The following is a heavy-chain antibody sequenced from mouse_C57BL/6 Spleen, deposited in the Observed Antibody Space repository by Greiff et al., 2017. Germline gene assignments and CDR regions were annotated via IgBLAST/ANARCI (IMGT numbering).Heavy chain of an antibody. CDR2: ISSGGDYI. D-gene: IGHD2-2*01. V-gene: IGHV5-9-1*02. J-gene: IGHJ4*01. CDR3: TRDDYGYDEDYAMDY. CDR1: GFTFSSYA. Sequence: EVMLVESGEGLVKPGGSLKLSCAASGFTFSSYAMSWVRQTPEKRLEWVAYISSGGDYIYYADTVKGRFTISRDNARNTLYLQMSSLKSEDTAMYYCTRDDYGYDEDYAMDYWGQGTSVTVSS.